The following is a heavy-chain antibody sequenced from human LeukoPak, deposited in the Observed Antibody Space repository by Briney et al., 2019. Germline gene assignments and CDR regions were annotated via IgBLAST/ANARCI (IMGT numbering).Heavy chain of an antibody. V-gene: IGHV3-48*02. D-gene: IGHD6-13*01. J-gene: IGHJ4*02. CDR2: ISSGSESTT. Sequence: PGGSLRLSCAASGFTFSSYSMNWVRQVPGKGLEWVSYISSGSESTTYYADSVKGRFTISRDNAKNSLYLQMRSLRDEDTAVYYCAREYSSSYYFDYWGQGTLVTVSS. CDR3: AREYSSSYYFDY. CDR1: GFTFSSYS.